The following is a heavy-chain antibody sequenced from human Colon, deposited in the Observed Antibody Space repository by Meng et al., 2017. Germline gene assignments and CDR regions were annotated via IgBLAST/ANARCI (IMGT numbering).Heavy chain of an antibody. CDR2: IYHSGST. Sequence: LRVPGSGLVKHSGTLLLSISVSVRSISSSNWWSWVRQPPGKGLEWIGEIYHSGSTNYNPSLKSRVTISVDKSKNQFSLKLSSVTAADTAVYYCASGRKYCSSTSCYGQFNYWGQGTLVTVSS. CDR1: VRSISSSNW. D-gene: IGHD2-2*01. V-gene: IGHV4-4*02. CDR3: ASGRKYCSSTSCYGQFNY. J-gene: IGHJ4*02.